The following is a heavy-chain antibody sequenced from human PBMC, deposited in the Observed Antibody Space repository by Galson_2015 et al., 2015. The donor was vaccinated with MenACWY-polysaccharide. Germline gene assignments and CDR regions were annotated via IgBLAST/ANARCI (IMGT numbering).Heavy chain of an antibody. D-gene: IGHD1-1*01. J-gene: IGHJ4*02. V-gene: IGHV3-15*01. Sequence: RQAPGKGLEWVGRIKTKTNGGTTEYAAPVTGRFTISRDDSENTVYLQMNSLRAEDTAVYYCTTKASNWNVDGREQYFDHWGQGTLVTVSS. CDR2: IKTKTNGGTT. CDR3: TTKASNWNVDGREQYFDH.